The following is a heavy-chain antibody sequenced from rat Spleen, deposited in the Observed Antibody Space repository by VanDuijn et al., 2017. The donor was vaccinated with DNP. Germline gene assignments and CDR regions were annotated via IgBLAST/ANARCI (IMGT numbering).Heavy chain of an antibody. D-gene: IGHD4-3*01. CDR1: GFSLTNYG. V-gene: IGHV2S75*01. Sequence: QVQLKESGPVLVQASETLSLTCTVSGFSLTNYGVIWVRQSPGKGLEWMGIIWGHGSTDYNSALKSRLSINRDTSKSQVFLKMNNLQTEDTAMYFCARSQFGVRVMDVWGQGASVTVSS. J-gene: IGHJ4*01. CDR3: ARSQFGVRVMDV. CDR2: IWGHGST.